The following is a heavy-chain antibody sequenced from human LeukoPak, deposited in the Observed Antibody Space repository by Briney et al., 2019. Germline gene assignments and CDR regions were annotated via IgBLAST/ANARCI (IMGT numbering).Heavy chain of an antibody. CDR3: ARRVFPDYFDY. CDR1: GYSISSGYY. Sequence: SETLSLTCAVSGYSISSGYYWGWIRQPPGKGLEWIGSIYHSGSTYCNPSLKSRVTISVDTSKNQFSLKLSSVTAADTAVYYCARRVFPDYFDYWGQGALVTVSS. CDR2: IYHSGST. D-gene: IGHD6-13*01. V-gene: IGHV4-38-2*01. J-gene: IGHJ4*02.